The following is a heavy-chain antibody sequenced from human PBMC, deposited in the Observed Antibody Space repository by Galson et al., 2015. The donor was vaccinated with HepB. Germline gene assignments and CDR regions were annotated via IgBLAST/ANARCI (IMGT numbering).Heavy chain of an antibody. D-gene: IGHD4-23*01. V-gene: IGHV3-11*06. CDR1: GFTFSDYY. CDR2: ISSSSSYA. Sequence: SLRLSCAASGFTFSDYYMSWIRQAPGKGLEWVSYISSSSSYANYADSVKGRFTISRDNAKNSLYLQMNSLRAEDTAVYYCARDDRSSLDYGGNSLVGARDYRGQGTLVTVSS. CDR3: ARDDRSSLDYGGNSLVGARDY. J-gene: IGHJ4*02.